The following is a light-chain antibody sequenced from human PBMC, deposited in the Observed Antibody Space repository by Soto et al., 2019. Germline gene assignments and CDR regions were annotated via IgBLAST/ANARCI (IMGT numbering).Light chain of an antibody. CDR3: QQYTSYSEWT. J-gene: IGKJ1*01. CDR2: KAS. CDR1: QSISSW. Sequence: DIQMTQSPSTLSASVGDRVTITCRASQSISSWLAWYQQKPGKAPKLLIYKASSLESGVPSRFSGSGSGTEFDLTISSVQPDDFASYYCQQYTSYSEWTFGQGTKVEIK. V-gene: IGKV1-5*03.